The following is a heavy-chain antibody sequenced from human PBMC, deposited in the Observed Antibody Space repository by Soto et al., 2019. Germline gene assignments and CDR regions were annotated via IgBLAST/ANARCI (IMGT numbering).Heavy chain of an antibody. CDR1: GYTFTSYG. V-gene: IGHV1-18*01. Sequence: GASVKVSCKASGYTFTSYGISWVRQAPGQGLEWMGWISAYNGNTNYAQKLQGRVTMTTDTSTSTAYMELRSLRSDDTAVYYCARDGLELYYYDSSGYYYIYYYGMDVWGQGTTVTVSS. J-gene: IGHJ6*02. CDR3: ARDGLELYYYDSSGYYYIYYYGMDV. CDR2: ISAYNGNT. D-gene: IGHD3-22*01.